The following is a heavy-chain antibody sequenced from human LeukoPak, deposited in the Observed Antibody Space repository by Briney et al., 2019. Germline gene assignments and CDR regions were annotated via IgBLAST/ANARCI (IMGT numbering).Heavy chain of an antibody. CDR3: ARGSGGSCYD. D-gene: IGHD2-15*01. Sequence: SETLSLTCTVSGGSISSYYWSWIRQPPGKGLEWIGYIYYSGSTNYNPSLKSRVTISVDTSKNQFSLKLSSVTAADTAVYYCARGSGGSCYDWGQGTLVTVSS. CDR2: IYYSGST. V-gene: IGHV4-59*01. J-gene: IGHJ4*02. CDR1: GGSISSYY.